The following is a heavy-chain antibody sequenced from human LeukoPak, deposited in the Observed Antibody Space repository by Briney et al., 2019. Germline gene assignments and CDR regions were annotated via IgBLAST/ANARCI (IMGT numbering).Heavy chain of an antibody. V-gene: IGHV3-33*01. CDR3: ARPHYYDSSGYYEKSWYFDY. CDR2: IWDDGSNK. J-gene: IGHJ4*02. Sequence: GGSLRLSCAASGFTFSSYGMHWVRQAPGKGLEWGAVIWDDGSNKYYADSVKGRFTISRDNSKNTLYLQMNSLRAEDTAVYYCARPHYYDSSGYYEKSWYFDYWGQGTLVTVSS. CDR1: GFTFSSYG. D-gene: IGHD3-22*01.